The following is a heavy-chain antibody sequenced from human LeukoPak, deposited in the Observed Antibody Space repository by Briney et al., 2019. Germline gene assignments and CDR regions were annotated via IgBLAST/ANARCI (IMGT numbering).Heavy chain of an antibody. CDR2: IKRDGSDK. V-gene: IGHV3-7*01. J-gene: IGHJ4*02. CDR3: ARGLLSYDFWSGYYSGGDYFDY. D-gene: IGHD3-3*01. CDR1: GFTFSSHW. Sequence: GGSLRLSCAASGFTFSSHWMSWVRQTPGKGLEWVANIKRDGSDKYYVDSVKGRFTISRDNAKNSLYLQMNSLRAEDTAVYYCARGLLSYDFWSGYYSGGDYFDYWGQGTLVIVSS.